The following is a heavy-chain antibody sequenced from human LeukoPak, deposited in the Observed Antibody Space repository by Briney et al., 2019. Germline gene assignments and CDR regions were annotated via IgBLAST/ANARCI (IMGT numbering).Heavy chain of an antibody. CDR3: ARGGNGFDP. D-gene: IGHD2-8*01. Sequence: PSETLSLTCAVYGGSFSGYYWSWIRQPPGKGLEWIGEINHSGSTNYNPSLKSRVTISVDKSKNQFSLKLSSVTAADTAVYYCARGGNGFDPWGQGTLVTVSS. J-gene: IGHJ5*02. CDR2: INHSGST. V-gene: IGHV4-34*01. CDR1: GGSFSGYY.